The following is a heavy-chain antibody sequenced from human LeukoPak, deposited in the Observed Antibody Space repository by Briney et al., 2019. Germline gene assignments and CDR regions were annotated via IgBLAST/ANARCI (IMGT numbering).Heavy chain of an antibody. CDR2: ISGSGDST. CDR3: ASDRGAYSSGWLGPYFQH. V-gene: IGHV3-23*01. Sequence: GGSLRLSCAASGFTFSTYAMSWVRQAPGKGLEWVSTISGSGDSTYYADSVKGRFTISRDNSKNTLYLQMNSLRAEDTAVYYCASDRGAYSSGWLGPYFQHWGQGTLVTVSS. D-gene: IGHD6-19*01. J-gene: IGHJ1*01. CDR1: GFTFSTYA.